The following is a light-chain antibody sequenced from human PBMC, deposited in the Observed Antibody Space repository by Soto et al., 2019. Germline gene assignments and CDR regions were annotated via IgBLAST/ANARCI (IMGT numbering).Light chain of an antibody. Sequence: QSVLTQPASVSGSPGQSITISCTGTSSDVGIYNYVSWYQHHPGRAPKLMIYDVVYRPSGISSRFSGSKSGNTASLTISGLQGEDEADYYCSSYTTSNTHVFGTGTKLTVL. CDR2: DVV. CDR1: SSDVGIYNY. V-gene: IGLV2-14*01. CDR3: SSYTTSNTHV. J-gene: IGLJ1*01.